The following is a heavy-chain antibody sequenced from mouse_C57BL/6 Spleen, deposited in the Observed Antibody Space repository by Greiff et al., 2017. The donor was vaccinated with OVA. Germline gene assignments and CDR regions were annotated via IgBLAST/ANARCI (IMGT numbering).Heavy chain of an antibody. CDR2: IYPSDSET. J-gene: IGHJ2*01. CDR3: ARSARQLRNYFDY. V-gene: IGHV1-61*01. Sequence: QVQLQQSGAELVRPGSSVKLSCKASGYTFTSYWMDWVKQRPGQGLEWIGNIYPSDSETHYNQKFKDKATLTVDKSSSTAYMQLSSLTSEDSAVYYCARSARQLRNYFDYWGQGTTLTGSS. CDR1: GYTFTSYW. D-gene: IGHD3-2*02.